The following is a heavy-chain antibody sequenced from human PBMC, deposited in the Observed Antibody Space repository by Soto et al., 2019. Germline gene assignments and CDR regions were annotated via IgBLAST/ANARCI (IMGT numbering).Heavy chain of an antibody. CDR1: GYSISSGYY. V-gene: IGHV4-38-2*01. Sequence: SETLSLTCAVSGYSISSGYYWGWIRQPPGKGLEWIGSIYHSGSTYYHPSLKSRVTISVDTSKSQFSLKLSSVTAADTAVYYCASQELVGATSPFVYWGQETLVTVSS. J-gene: IGHJ4*02. CDR2: IYHSGST. D-gene: IGHD1-26*01. CDR3: ASQELVGATSPFVY.